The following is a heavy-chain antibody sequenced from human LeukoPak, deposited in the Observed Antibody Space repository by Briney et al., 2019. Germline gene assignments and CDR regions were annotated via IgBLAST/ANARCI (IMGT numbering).Heavy chain of an antibody. CDR1: GFTVSTNY. Sequence: GGSLRLSCAASGFTVSTNYMSWVRQAPGKGLEWVSVIYSGGSTYYADSVKGRFPISRHNSENTPYLQMNSLRAEDTAVYYCARGMTNPFDYWGQGTLVTVSS. D-gene: IGHD4-17*01. V-gene: IGHV3-53*04. CDR3: ARGMTNPFDY. CDR2: IYSGGST. J-gene: IGHJ4*02.